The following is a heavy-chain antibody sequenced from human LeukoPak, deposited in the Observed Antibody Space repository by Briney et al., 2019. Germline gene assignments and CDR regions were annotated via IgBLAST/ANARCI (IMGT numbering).Heavy chain of an antibody. D-gene: IGHD6-19*01. Sequence: GGSLRLSCVASEFTFNNAWMSWVRQAPGKGLEWVGRIKSKTDGGTTDYAAPVKGRLTISRDDSKNTLYLQMHSLKPEDTGIYYCTTAGSDSSGWKWRYYFDYWGQGTLVTVSS. V-gene: IGHV3-15*01. CDR1: EFTFNNAW. CDR3: TTAGSDSSGWKWRYYFDY. J-gene: IGHJ4*02. CDR2: IKSKTDGGTT.